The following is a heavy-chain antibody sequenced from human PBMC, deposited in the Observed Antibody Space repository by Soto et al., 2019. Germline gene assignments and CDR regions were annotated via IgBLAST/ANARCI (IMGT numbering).Heavy chain of an antibody. CDR1: VFTFSSYA. CDR3: AKGNDFWSGSRATD. CDR2: ISGSGGST. Sequence: GGSLRLSCAASVFTFSSYAMSWVRQAPGKGLEWVSAISGSGGSTYYADSVKGRFTISRDNSKNTLYLQMNSLRAEDTAVYYCAKGNDFWSGSRATDWGQGTLVTVSS. D-gene: IGHD3-3*01. V-gene: IGHV3-23*01. J-gene: IGHJ4*02.